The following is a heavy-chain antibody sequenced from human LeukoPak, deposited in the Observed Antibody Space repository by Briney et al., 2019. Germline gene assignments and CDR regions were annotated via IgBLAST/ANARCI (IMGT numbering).Heavy chain of an antibody. J-gene: IGHJ4*02. V-gene: IGHV3-53*04. CDR1: GLTVSSTY. CDR2: IYSGGST. Sequence: GGSRRLSGAASGLTVSSTYISWARQAPGKGLEWVSVIYSGGSTYYADSVKGRFTISRHNSKNTLYLQMNSLRAEDTAVYYCARGGNWGQGTLVTVSS. CDR3: ARGGN.